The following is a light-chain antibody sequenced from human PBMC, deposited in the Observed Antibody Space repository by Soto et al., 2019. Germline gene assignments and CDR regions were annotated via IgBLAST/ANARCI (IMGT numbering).Light chain of an antibody. J-gene: IGKJ1*01. CDR1: QSISSY. CDR3: QQYNSYST. Sequence: DIQMTQSPSSLSASVGDRVTITCRASQSISSYLNWYQQKPGRAPKLLMYIASTLQTGVPSRFSGSGSGTEFTLTISSLQPDDFATYYCQQYNSYSTFGQGTKVDIK. V-gene: IGKV1-5*01. CDR2: IAS.